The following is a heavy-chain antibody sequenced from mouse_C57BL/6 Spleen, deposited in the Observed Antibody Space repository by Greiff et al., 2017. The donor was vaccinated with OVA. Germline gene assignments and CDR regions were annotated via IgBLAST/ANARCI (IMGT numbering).Heavy chain of an antibody. CDR1: GFNIKDYY. V-gene: IGHV14-2*01. J-gene: IGHJ3*01. D-gene: IGHD1-1*01. Sequence: VQLKESGAELVKPGASVKLSCTASGFNIKDYYMHWVKQRTEQGLEWIGRIDPEDGETKYAPKFQGKATITADTSSNTAYLQLSSLTSEDTAVYYCARWNGSSYGWFAYWGQGALVTVSA. CDR2: IDPEDGET. CDR3: ARWNGSSYGWFAY.